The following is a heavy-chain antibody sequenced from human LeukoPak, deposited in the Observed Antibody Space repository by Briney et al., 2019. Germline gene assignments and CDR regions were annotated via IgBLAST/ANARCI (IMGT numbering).Heavy chain of an antibody. Sequence: GGSLRLSCVASGFTFSSYGLSWVRQAPGKGLDCVSVISGSDGYTYYADSVKGRFTISRDNSKNTLYLQMNSLRAEDTAIYYCAKQDTSMDYFDYWGRGTLVSVSS. J-gene: IGHJ4*02. D-gene: IGHD5-18*01. V-gene: IGHV3-23*01. CDR2: ISGSDGYT. CDR3: AKQDTSMDYFDY. CDR1: GFTFSSYG.